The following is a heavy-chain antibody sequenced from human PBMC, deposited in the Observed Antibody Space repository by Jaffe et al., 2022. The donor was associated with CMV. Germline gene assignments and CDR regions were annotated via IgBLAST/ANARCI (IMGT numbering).Heavy chain of an antibody. D-gene: IGHD2-21*02. V-gene: IGHV3-33*01. J-gene: IGHJ4*02. CDR2: IWYDGSNK. CDR3: AREEGAYCGGDCPFDY. Sequence: QVQLVESGGGVVQPGRSLRLSCAASGFTFSSYGMHWVRQAPGKGLEWVAVIWYDGSNKYYADSVKGRFTISRDNSKNTLYLQMNSLRAEDTAVYYCAREEGAYCGGDCPFDYWGQGTLVTVSS. CDR1: GFTFSSYG.